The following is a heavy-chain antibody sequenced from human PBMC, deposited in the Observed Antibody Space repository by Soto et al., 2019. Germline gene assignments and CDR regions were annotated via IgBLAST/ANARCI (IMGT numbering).Heavy chain of an antibody. CDR1: GYTFTSYA. CDR2: INAGNGNT. V-gene: IGHV1-3*01. Sequence: ASVKFSCKSSGYTFTSYAMHWVRQAPGQRLEWMGWINAGNGNTKYSQKFQGRVTITRDTSASTAYMELSSLRSEDTAVYYCARDFGMGYCSSTSCRGYYVDYWGQGNLVTVS. J-gene: IGHJ4*02. CDR3: ARDFGMGYCSSTSCRGYYVDY. D-gene: IGHD2-2*01.